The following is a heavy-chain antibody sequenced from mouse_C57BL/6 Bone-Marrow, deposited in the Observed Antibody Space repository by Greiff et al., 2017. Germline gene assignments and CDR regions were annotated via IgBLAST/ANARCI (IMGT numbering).Heavy chain of an antibody. Sequence: VQLKQPGAELVKPGASVKLSCKASGYTFTSYWMHWVKQRPGQGLEWIGMIHPNSGSTNYNEKFKSKATLTVDKSSSTAYMQLSSLTSEDSAVYYCARYYGSSYGFAYWGQGTLVTVSA. V-gene: IGHV1-64*01. CDR1: GYTFTSYW. CDR2: IHPNSGST. D-gene: IGHD1-1*01. CDR3: ARYYGSSYGFAY. J-gene: IGHJ3*01.